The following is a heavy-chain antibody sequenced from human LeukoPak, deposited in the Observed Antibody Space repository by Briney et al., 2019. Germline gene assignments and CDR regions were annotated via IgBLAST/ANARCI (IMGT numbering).Heavy chain of an antibody. V-gene: IGHV4-4*07. CDR1: GGSLSSYY. Sequence: PSETLSLTCTVSGGSLSSYYWSWIRQPAGKGLEWIGRIYTSGSTNYNPSLKSRVTISVDKSKNQFPLKLSSVTAADTAVYYCARDLRYSSGWYLFDYWGQGSLVTVSS. CDR2: IYTSGST. D-gene: IGHD6-19*01. CDR3: ARDLRYSSGWYLFDY. J-gene: IGHJ4*02.